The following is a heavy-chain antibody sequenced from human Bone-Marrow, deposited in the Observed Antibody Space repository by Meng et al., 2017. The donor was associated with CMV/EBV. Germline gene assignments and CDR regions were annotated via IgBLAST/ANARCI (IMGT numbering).Heavy chain of an antibody. V-gene: IGHV3-21*01. CDR3: ARYRYQRYYFDY. J-gene: IGHJ4*02. Sequence: GESLKISCAASGFTFSSYVMNWVRQAPGKGLEWVSSISGSSRYIYYADSVKGRFTMSRDNAKRSLYLQMNSLRAEDTAVYYCARYRYQRYYFDYWGQGTLVTVSS. CDR2: ISGSSRYI. D-gene: IGHD2-2*01. CDR1: GFTFSSYV.